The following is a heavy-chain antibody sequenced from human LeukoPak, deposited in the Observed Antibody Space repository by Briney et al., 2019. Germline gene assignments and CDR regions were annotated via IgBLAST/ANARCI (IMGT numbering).Heavy chain of an antibody. D-gene: IGHD2-8*01. CDR2: INTDGSDT. CDR3: ARDRSVTNGGFDY. CDR1: GFTFSHFW. Sequence: GGSLRLSCAASGFTFSHFWMHWVRQAPGKGLVWVSRINTDGSDTVYADSVKGRFTISRDNAKNTLYLQVNSLRAEDTAVYYCARDRSVTNGGFDYWGQGTLVTVSS. V-gene: IGHV3-74*01. J-gene: IGHJ4*02.